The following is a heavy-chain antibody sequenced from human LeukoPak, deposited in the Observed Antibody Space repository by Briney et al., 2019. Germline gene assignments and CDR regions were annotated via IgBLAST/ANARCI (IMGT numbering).Heavy chain of an antibody. D-gene: IGHD3-10*01. CDR1: GFTFSRYT. CDR2: ISSSGYYI. Sequence: GGSLRLSCAASGFTFSRYTMNWVRQSPGKGLEWVSSISSSGYYIYYADSVKGRFTISRDNSKNTLYLQMNSLRAEDTAIYSCARASGPFDYWGQGTLVTVSS. CDR3: ARASGPFDY. V-gene: IGHV3-21*01. J-gene: IGHJ4*02.